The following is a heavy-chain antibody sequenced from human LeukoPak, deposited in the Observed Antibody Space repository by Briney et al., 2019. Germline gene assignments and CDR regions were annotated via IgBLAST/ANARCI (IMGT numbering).Heavy chain of an antibody. J-gene: IGHJ3*02. CDR3: ARWMGTWNAFDI. CDR2: IYYTGST. Sequence: PSETLSLTCTVSGDSITNFYWNWIRQPPGKGLEWIGYIYYTGSTTFNPSLKSRVTMSVDTSKNQFSLKLSSVTAAGTAVYFCARWMGTWNAFDIWGQGTVVTVSS. D-gene: IGHD1-1*01. V-gene: IGHV4-59*01. CDR1: GDSITNFY.